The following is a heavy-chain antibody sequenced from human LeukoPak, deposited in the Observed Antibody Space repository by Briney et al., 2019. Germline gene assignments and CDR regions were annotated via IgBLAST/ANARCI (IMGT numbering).Heavy chain of an antibody. V-gene: IGHV1-2*02. J-gene: IGHJ4*02. D-gene: IGHD3-3*01. CDR1: GYTFTGYY. CDR3: ARGGHYDFWSGPPDY. CDR2: INPNSGGT. Sequence: ASVKVSCKASGYTFTGYYMHWVRQAPGQGLEWMGWINPNSGGTNYAQKFQGRVTMTRDTSISTAYMEMRNLRSDDTAVYFCARGGHYDFWSGPPDYWGQGTQVTVSS.